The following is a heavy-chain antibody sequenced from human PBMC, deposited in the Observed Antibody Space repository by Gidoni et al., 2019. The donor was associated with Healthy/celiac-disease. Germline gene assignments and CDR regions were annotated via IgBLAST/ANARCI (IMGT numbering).Heavy chain of an antibody. Sequence: EVQLVESGGGLVQPGRSLRLSCAASGFTFDDYAMHWVRQAPGKGLEWVSGISWNSGSIGYADSVKGRFTISRDNAKNSLYLQMNSLRAEDTALYYCAKVSNGSGWYDPLFDYWGQGTLVTVSS. J-gene: IGHJ4*02. D-gene: IGHD6-19*01. CDR3: AKVSNGSGWYDPLFDY. CDR2: ISWNSGSI. V-gene: IGHV3-9*01. CDR1: GFTFDDYA.